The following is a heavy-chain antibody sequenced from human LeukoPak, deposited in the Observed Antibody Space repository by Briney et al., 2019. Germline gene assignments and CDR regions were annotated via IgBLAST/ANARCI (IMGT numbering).Heavy chain of an antibody. CDR2: IYYSGST. J-gene: IGHJ4*02. Sequence: PSETLSLTCTVSGGSISGYYWTWIRQPPGKGLEWIGYIYYSGSTNYSPSLKSRVTISVDTSKNQLSLKLSSVTAADTAVYYCASAEPRGIIWYPYWGQGTLVTVSS. CDR1: GGSISGYY. CDR3: ASAEPRGIIWYPY. D-gene: IGHD6-13*01. V-gene: IGHV4-59*01.